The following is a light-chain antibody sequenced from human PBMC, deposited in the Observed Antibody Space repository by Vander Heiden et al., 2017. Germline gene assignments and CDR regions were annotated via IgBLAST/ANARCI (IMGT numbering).Light chain of an antibody. V-gene: IGLV3-21*02. CDR2: DGC. CDR1: NIGVKS. CDR3: LIWDSSSDHQV. J-gene: IGLJ1*01. Sequence: SYELPQPPSVSVAPGQTARGPCGGNNIGVKSVHWYQQKPGQAPVLVVCDGCDRPSGIPERFSGSRSGHTATLTISRVEAGDEADYYCLIWDSSSDHQVFGTGTQVTVL.